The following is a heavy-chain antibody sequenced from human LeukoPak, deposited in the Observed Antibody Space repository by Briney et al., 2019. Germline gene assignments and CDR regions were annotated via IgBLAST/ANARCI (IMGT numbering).Heavy chain of an antibody. D-gene: IGHD1-7*01. CDR3: AKANKLQIDY. CDR2: KRYDGSNQ. V-gene: IGHV3-30*02. CDR1: GFTFSNYG. J-gene: IGHJ4*02. Sequence: GGSLRLSCAASGFTFSNYGMHWVRQAPGKGLEWVAFKRYDGSNQYYADSVKGRFTISRDNSNNTLYLEMNSLRAEDTAVYYCAKANKLQIDYWGQGTLVTVSS.